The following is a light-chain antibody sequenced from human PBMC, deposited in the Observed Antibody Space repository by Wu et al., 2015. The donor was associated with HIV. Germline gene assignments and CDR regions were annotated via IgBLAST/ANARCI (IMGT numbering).Light chain of an antibody. CDR2: KAS. CDR1: QSISSW. Sequence: DIQMTQSPSTLSASVGDRVTITCRASQSISSWLAWYQQKPGKAPKLLIYKASSLESGVPSRFSGSGSGTEFTLTISSLQPDDVATYYCQQYDVLWTFGQGTKVEIK. J-gene: IGKJ1*01. V-gene: IGKV1-5*03. CDR3: QQYDVLWT.